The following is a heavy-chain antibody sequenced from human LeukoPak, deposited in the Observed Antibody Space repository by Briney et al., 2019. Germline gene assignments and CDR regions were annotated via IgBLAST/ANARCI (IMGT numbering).Heavy chain of an antibody. D-gene: IGHD6-19*01. CDR1: GFTFSSYD. V-gene: IGHV3-13*01. CDR2: IGTAGDT. Sequence: GGSLRLSRAASGFTFSSYDMHWVRQATGKGLEWVSAIGTAGDTYYPGSVKGRFTISRENAKNSLYLQMNSLRAGDTAVYYCARAGSGWYDFDYWGQGTLVTVSS. CDR3: ARAGSGWYDFDY. J-gene: IGHJ4*02.